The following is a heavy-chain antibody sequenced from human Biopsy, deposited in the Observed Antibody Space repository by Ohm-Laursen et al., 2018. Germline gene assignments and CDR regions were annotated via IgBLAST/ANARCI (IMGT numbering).Heavy chain of an antibody. CDR1: GGSVSSGGFY. D-gene: IGHD4-23*01. CDR2: IYYSGTT. J-gene: IGHJ2*01. V-gene: IGHV4-31*01. Sequence: SETLSLTCTVPGGSVSSGGFYWSWIRQHPGKGLEWIGYIYYSGTTYYNPSLKSLVTISVDTSKNQFSLKLNSVTAADTAVYYCARRPYGGTRYWYFDLWGRGTLVTVSS. CDR3: ARRPYGGTRYWYFDL.